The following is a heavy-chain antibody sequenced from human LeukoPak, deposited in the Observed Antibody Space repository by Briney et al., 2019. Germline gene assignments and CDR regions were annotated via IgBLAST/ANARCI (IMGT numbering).Heavy chain of an antibody. D-gene: IGHD6-6*01. J-gene: IGHJ4*02. Sequence: GGSLRLSCAASGFTFSSYEMNWVRQAPGKGLEWVSGISGSGGTTYYADSVKGRFTISRDNSKNTLYLQMNYLRAEDTALYYCAKSIAAPTTPFDYWGQGTLVTVSS. CDR1: GFTFSSYE. CDR3: AKSIAAPTTPFDY. CDR2: ISGSGGTT. V-gene: IGHV3-23*01.